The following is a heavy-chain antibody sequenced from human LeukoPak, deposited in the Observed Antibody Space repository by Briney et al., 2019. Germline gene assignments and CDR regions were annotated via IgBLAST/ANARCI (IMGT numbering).Heavy chain of an antibody. J-gene: IGHJ4*02. Sequence: GGSLRLSCAASGFTFSSYWMHWVRRAPGKGLVWVSRINNGGSSTDYADSVKGRFTVSRDNAKNTLYLQMNSLRAEDTAVYYCAKRYHWSYGFWSGYYTPFDYWGQGTLVTVSS. CDR1: GFTFSSYW. D-gene: IGHD3-3*01. CDR2: INNGGSST. CDR3: AKRYHWSYGFWSGYYTPFDY. V-gene: IGHV3-74*01.